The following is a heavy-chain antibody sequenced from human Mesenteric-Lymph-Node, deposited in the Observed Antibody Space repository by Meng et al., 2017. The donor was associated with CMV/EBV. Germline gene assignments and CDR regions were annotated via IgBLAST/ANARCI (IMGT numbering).Heavy chain of an antibody. CDR2: IYYSGST. CDR1: GESFSGYY. D-gene: IGHD3-16*01. V-gene: IGHV4-59*01. CDR3: ARVGEMEELDY. Sequence: SETLSLTCAVYGESFSGYYWSWIRQPPGKGLEWIGYIYYSGSTNYNPSPKSRVTISVDTSKNQFSLKLSSVTAADTAVYYCARVGEMEELDYWGQGTLVTAPQ. J-gene: IGHJ4*02.